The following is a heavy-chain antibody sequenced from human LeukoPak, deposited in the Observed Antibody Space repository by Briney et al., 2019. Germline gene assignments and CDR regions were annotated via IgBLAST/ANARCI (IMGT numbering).Heavy chain of an antibody. CDR3: AKDVYGDPNHGMDV. D-gene: IGHD4-17*01. CDR2: ISWNSGSI. CDR1: GFTFSSYA. V-gene: IGHV3-9*01. J-gene: IGHJ6*02. Sequence: GGSLRLSCAASGFTFSSYAMSWVRQAPGKGLEWVSGISWNSGSIGYADSVKGRFTISRDNAKNSLYLQMNSLRAEDTALYYCAKDVYGDPNHGMDVWGQGTTVTVSS.